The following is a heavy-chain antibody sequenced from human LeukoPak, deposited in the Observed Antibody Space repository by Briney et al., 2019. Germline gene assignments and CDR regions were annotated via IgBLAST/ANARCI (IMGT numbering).Heavy chain of an antibody. CDR1: GGSISSSIYY. CDR3: ARVCYDSSGYYYGSWYYFDY. CDR2: IYYSGST. D-gene: IGHD3-22*01. V-gene: IGHV4-39*01. Sequence: SETLSLTCTVSGGSISSSIYYWGWIRQPPGKGLEWIGSIYYSGSTYYNPSLKSRVTISVDTSKNQFSLKLSSVTAADTAVYYCARVCYDSSGYYYGSWYYFDYWGQGTLVTVSS. J-gene: IGHJ4*02.